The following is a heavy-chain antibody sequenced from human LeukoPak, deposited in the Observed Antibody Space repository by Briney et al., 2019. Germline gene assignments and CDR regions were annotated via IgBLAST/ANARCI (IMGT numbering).Heavy chain of an antibody. CDR2: IRFDESET. CDR1: RFSFSSYG. Sequence: PGGSLRLSCAASRFSFSSYGMHWVRQAPGKGLEWVAFIRFDESETYYADSVKGRFTISRDNSKNTLYLQMNSLRAEDTAVYYCAKAGSMIVVVIFYFDYWGQGTLVTVSS. V-gene: IGHV3-30*02. D-gene: IGHD3-22*01. J-gene: IGHJ4*02. CDR3: AKAGSMIVVVIFYFDY.